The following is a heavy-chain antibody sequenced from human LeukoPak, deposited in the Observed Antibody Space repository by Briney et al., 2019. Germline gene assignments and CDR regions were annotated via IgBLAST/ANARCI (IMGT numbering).Heavy chain of an antibody. V-gene: IGHV4-39*01. Sequence: SETLSLTCTVSGGSINSPNSYWGCIRQPPGKGLEWIASLYYSGSAYHSPSLKSRVTISVDRSKNQFSLKLYSVTAADSAVYYCARHVYCGGNCYRDDYYYYIDVWGTGTTVTVSS. J-gene: IGHJ6*03. CDR1: GGSINSPNSY. CDR2: LYYSGSA. D-gene: IGHD2-21*01. CDR3: ARHVYCGGNCYRDDYYYYIDV.